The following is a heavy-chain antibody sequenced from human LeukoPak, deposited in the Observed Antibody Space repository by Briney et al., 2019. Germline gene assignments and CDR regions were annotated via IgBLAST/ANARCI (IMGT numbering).Heavy chain of an antibody. CDR1: RFTFSSYS. CDR2: ISSSSSYI. D-gene: IGHD3-16*02. CDR3: ARDLFPSNDYVWGSYRYPVDY. V-gene: IGHV3-21*01. Sequence: GSLRLSSAPSRFTFSSYSMNSVRQAPGTGLGWVSSISSSSSYIYYADSVKGRFTISRDNAKNSLYLQMTSLRAEDTAVYYCARDLFPSNDYVWGSYRYPVDYWGQGTLVTVSS. J-gene: IGHJ4*02.